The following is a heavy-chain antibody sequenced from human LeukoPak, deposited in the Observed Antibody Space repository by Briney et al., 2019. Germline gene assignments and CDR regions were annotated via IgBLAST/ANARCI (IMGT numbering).Heavy chain of an antibody. V-gene: IGHV4-31*02. CDR3: ARDWQAKYFDY. Sequence: LRLSCAASGFTFSDYYWSWIRQHPGKGLEWIGYIYYSGSTYYTPSLKSRVTISVDTSKNQFSLKLSSVTAADTAVYYCARDWQAKYFDYWGQGTLVTVSS. CDR2: IYYSGST. CDR1: GFTFSDYY. J-gene: IGHJ4*02.